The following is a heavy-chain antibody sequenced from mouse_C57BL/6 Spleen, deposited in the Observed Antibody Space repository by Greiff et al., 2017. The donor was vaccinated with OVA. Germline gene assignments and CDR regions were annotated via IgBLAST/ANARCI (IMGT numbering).Heavy chain of an antibody. V-gene: IGHV14-4*01. CDR3: TTGTRAY. D-gene: IGHD4-1*01. J-gene: IGHJ3*01. Sequence: EVKLMESGAELVRPGASVKLSCTASGFNIKDDYMHWVKQRPEQGLEWIGWIDPENGDTEYASKFQGKATITADTSSNTAYLQLSSLTSEDTAGYYCTTGTRAYWGQGTLVTVSA. CDR2: IDPENGDT. CDR1: GFNIKDDY.